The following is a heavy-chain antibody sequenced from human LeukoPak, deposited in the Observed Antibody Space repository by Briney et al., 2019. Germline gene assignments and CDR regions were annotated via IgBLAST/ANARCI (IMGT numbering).Heavy chain of an antibody. J-gene: IGHJ4*02. Sequence: GASVKVSCKASGYTFTGYYMHWVRQAPGQGPEWMGWINPNNGDTDYAKAFQGRVTMTRDTSISTAYMELSRLRSDDTAVYYCARGEADYYDSSGYYGDYWGQGTLVTVSS. V-gene: IGHV1-2*02. CDR1: GYTFTGYY. CDR3: ARGEADYYDSSGYYGDY. D-gene: IGHD3-22*01. CDR2: INPNNGDT.